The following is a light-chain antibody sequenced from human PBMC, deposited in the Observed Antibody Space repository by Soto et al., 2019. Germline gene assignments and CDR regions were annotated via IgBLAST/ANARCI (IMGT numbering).Light chain of an antibody. J-gene: IGLJ1*01. CDR3: SSYSSSTTLYV. Sequence: QSALTQPASVSGSPGQSITISCTGTSSDVGAYNYISWYQQHPGKAPKLMIYEVSNRPSGVSTRFSGSKSGNTASLTISGLQAEDEGDYYCSSYSSSTTLYVFGTGTKVTVL. CDR1: SSDVGAYNY. V-gene: IGLV2-14*01. CDR2: EVS.